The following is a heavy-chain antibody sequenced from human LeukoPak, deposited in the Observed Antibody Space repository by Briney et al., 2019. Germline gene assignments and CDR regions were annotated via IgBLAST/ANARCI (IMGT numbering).Heavy chain of an antibody. Sequence: GASVKVSCKASGYTFTGYYMHWVRQAPGQGLEWMGWINTNTGNPTYAQGFTGRFVFSLDTSVGTAYLQISSLKAEDTAVYYCARGFSGSYKTFDYWGQGTLVTVSS. V-gene: IGHV7-4-1*02. CDR1: GYTFTGYY. J-gene: IGHJ4*02. D-gene: IGHD1-26*01. CDR2: INTNTGNP. CDR3: ARGFSGSYKTFDY.